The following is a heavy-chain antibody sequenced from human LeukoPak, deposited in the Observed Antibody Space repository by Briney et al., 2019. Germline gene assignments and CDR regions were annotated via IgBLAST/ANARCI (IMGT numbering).Heavy chain of an antibody. Sequence: ASVKVSCKASGYTFTGYYMDWVRQAPGQGLEWMGWINPNSGGTNYAQKFQGRVTMTRDTSISTAYMELSRLRSDDTAVYYCARGDSGSYYRLLYWGQGTLVTVSS. V-gene: IGHV1-2*02. CDR1: GYTFTGYY. J-gene: IGHJ4*02. CDR3: ARGDSGSYYRLLY. CDR2: INPNSGGT. D-gene: IGHD1-26*01.